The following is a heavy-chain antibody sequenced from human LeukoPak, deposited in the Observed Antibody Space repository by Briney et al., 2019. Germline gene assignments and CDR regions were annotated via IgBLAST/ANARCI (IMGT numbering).Heavy chain of an antibody. CDR2: ISGDGGST. V-gene: IGHV3-43*02. J-gene: IGHJ5*02. CDR1: GFPCDDYA. Sequence: GGSLRLSCAASGFPCDDYAMHWVRQFPGEGLEWVSLISGDGGSTYYADSVKGRFTISRDNSKNSLYLQMNSLRTEDTALYYCASPIGYCSGGTCSDWFDPWGQGTLVTVSS. D-gene: IGHD2-15*01. CDR3: ASPIGYCSGGTCSDWFDP.